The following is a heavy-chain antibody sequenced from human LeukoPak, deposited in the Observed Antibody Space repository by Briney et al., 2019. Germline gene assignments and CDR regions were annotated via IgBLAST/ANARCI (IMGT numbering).Heavy chain of an antibody. CDR1: GGSFSGYY. J-gene: IGHJ6*03. Sequence: PSKTLSLTCAVYGGSFSGYYWSWIRQPPGKGLEWIGEINHSGSTNYNPSLKSRVTISVDTSKNQFSLKLSSVTAADTAVYYCARGDCSSTICYSPMDVWGKGTTVTVSS. CDR3: ARGDCSSTICYSPMDV. V-gene: IGHV4-34*01. D-gene: IGHD2-2*01. CDR2: INHSGST.